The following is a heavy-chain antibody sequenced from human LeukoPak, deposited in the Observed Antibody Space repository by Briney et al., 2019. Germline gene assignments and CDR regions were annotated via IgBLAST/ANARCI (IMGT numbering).Heavy chain of an antibody. J-gene: IGHJ4*02. D-gene: IGHD6-19*01. CDR2: ISGSGGST. CDR3: AKLTGYSSGWFNED. CDR1: GFTFSSYA. Sequence: GGSLRLSCAASGFTFSSYAMSWVRQAPGKGLEWVSAISGSGGSTYYADSVKGRFTISRDNSKNTLYLQMNSLRAEDTAVYYCAKLTGYSSGWFNEDWGQGTLVTVSS. V-gene: IGHV3-23*01.